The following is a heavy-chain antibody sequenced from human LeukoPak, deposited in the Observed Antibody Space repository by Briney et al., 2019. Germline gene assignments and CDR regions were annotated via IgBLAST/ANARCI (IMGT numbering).Heavy chain of an antibody. D-gene: IGHD6-19*01. CDR1: GGTFISYA. CDR2: IIPIFGTA. V-gene: IGHV1-69*01. Sequence: ASVKISSKASGGTFISYAISWVRQAPGQGLEWMGGIIPIFGTANYSQKIQGRVTITADESTSTAYMELRSLRSDDTAVYYCARADSSGWYRGIDYWGQGTLVTVSS. J-gene: IGHJ4*02. CDR3: ARADSSGWYRGIDY.